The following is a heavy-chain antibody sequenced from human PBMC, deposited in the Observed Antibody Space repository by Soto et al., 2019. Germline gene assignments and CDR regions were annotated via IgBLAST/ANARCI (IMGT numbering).Heavy chain of an antibody. CDR3: ARWAGGGTVVTPEPFDY. D-gene: IGHD2-21*02. CDR1: GGTFSSYA. V-gene: IGHV1-69*12. J-gene: IGHJ4*02. Sequence: QVQLVQSGAEVKKPGSSVKVSCKASGGTFSSYAISWVRQAPGQGLEWMGGIIPIFGTANYAQKFQGRVTITADESTSTAYMELNSLRSEDTAVYYCARWAGGGTVVTPEPFDYWGQGTLVTVSS. CDR2: IIPIFGTA.